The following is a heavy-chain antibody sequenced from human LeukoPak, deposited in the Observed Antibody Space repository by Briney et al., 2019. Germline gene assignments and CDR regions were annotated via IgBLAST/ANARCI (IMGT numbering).Heavy chain of an antibody. Sequence: GGSLRLSCAASGFTFSDYYMSWIRQAPGKGLEWVSYISSSGSTIYYADSVKGRFTISRDNAMNSLYLQMNSLRAEDTAVYYCARALMRGLVYYWGQGTLVTVSS. J-gene: IGHJ4*02. CDR3: ARALMRGLVYY. CDR1: GFTFSDYY. D-gene: IGHD3-22*01. V-gene: IGHV3-11*04. CDR2: ISSSGSTI.